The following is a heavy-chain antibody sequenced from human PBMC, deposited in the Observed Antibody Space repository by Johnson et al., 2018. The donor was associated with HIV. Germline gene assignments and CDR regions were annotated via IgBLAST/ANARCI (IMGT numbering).Heavy chain of an antibody. D-gene: IGHD6-6*01. CDR1: GFTFSSYW. J-gene: IGHJ3*02. Sequence: VQLVESGGGLVQPGGSLRLSCAASGFTFSSYWMSWVRQAPGRGLEWVSAITGSGGSRFYADSVKGRFTISRDNSKNTLYLQMSSLRAEDTAVYYCAKVRNWSAYASASPGAFGMWGQGTMVTVSS. CDR2: ITGSGGSR. CDR3: AKVRNWSAYASASPGAFGM. V-gene: IGHV3-23*04.